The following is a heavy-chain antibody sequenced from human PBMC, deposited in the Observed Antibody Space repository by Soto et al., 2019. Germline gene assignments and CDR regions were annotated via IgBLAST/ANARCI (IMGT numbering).Heavy chain of an antibody. CDR2: MNPNSGNT. CDR3: ASSLHPEAGAGTGGWFDH. D-gene: IGHD6-19*01. J-gene: IGHJ5*02. CDR1: GYTFTSYD. V-gene: IGHV1-8*01. Sequence: QVQLVQSGAEVKKPGASVKVSCKASGYTFTSYDINWVRQATGQGLEWMGWMNPNSGNTGYAQKLQGRVTMTWNTSIGTAYMELSRQRSEDTAVYYSASSLHPEAGAGTGGWFDHWGQGTLVTVSS.